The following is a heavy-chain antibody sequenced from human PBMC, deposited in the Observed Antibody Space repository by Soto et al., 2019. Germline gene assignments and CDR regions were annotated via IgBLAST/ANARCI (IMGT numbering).Heavy chain of an antibody. J-gene: IGHJ4*02. Sequence: QVQLVQSGAEVKKPGASVKVSCKASGYIFTSFGITWVRQAPGQGLEWMGWVSTYNGNTKYAQKLQGRVTMSTDTSTSTAYMELRRLRSDATAVYYCTRGAGQGSGSYDWGQGTLVTVSS. D-gene: IGHD3-10*01. CDR1: GYIFTSFG. V-gene: IGHV1-18*01. CDR3: TRGAGQGSGSYD. CDR2: VSTYNGNT.